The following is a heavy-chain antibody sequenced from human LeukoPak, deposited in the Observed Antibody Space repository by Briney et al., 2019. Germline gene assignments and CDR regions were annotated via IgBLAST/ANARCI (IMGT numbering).Heavy chain of an antibody. CDR1: GGSISSGDYS. V-gene: IGHV4-30-2*01. CDR2: IFQSGST. D-gene: IGHD1-1*01. CDR3: ARVGSDWNDVRYNWFDP. J-gene: IGHJ5*02. Sequence: PSETLSLTCAVSGGSISSGDYSWSWIRQPPGKGLEWIGYIFQSGSTYYNPSLKSRVTISVDRSKNQFSPKLSSVTAADTAVYYCARVGSDWNDVRYNWFDPWGQGTLVTVSS.